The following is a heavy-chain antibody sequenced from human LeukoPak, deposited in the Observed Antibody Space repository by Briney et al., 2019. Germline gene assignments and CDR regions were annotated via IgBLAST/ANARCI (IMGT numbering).Heavy chain of an antibody. Sequence: SETLSLTCGVFCGSFSGYYWTWLRQPPGKGLEWIGQINHRGSSHYNPSLRSRVTISVDTSKTQFSLKLTSVTAADTAVYYCARDKFCSDTGSCNIGLFDFWGQGALVTVSS. J-gene: IGHJ4*02. CDR2: INHRGSS. D-gene: IGHD2-15*01. V-gene: IGHV4-34*01. CDR1: CGSFSGYY. CDR3: ARDKFCSDTGSCNIGLFDF.